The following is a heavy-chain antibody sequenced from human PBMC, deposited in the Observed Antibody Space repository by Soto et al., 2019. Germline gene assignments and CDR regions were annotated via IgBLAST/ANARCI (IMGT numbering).Heavy chain of an antibody. D-gene: IGHD3-3*01. Sequence: SETLSLTCTVSGGSISSYYWSWIRQPPGKGLEWIGYIYYSGSTNYNPSLKSRVTISVDTSKNQFSLKLSSVTAADTAVYYCARELRFLEWLAYMDVWGQGTLVTVSS. CDR1: GGSISSYY. J-gene: IGHJ4*02. V-gene: IGHV4-59*01. CDR3: ARELRFLEWLAYMDV. CDR2: IYYSGST.